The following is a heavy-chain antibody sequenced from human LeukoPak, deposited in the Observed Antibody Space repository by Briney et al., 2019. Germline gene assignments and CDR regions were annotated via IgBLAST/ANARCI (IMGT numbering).Heavy chain of an antibody. CDR2: IWYDGSNK. J-gene: IGHJ2*01. CDR3: AREPLPGTGTNPYWYFDL. D-gene: IGHD1/OR15-1a*01. V-gene: IGHV3-33*01. Sequence: PGGSLRLSCAASGFTFSSYGMHWVRQAPGKGLEWVAVIWYDGSNKYYADSVKGRFTISRDNSKNTLYLQMNSLRAVDTAVYYCAREPLPGTGTNPYWYFDLWGRGTLVTVSS. CDR1: GFTFSSYG.